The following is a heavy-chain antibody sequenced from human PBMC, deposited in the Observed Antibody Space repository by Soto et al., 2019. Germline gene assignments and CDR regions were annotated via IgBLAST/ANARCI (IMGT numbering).Heavy chain of an antibody. CDR1: GYSFTSYW. V-gene: IGHV5-51*01. CDR2: IYPGDSDT. J-gene: IGHJ6*02. CDR3: ARLGPLYYYDSSGYYYGAFYYYYGMDV. D-gene: IGHD3-22*01. Sequence: PGESLKISCKGSGYSFTSYWIGWVRQMPGKDLEWMGIIYPGDSDTRYSPSFQGQVTISADKSISTAYLQWSSLKASDTAMYYCARLGPLYYYDSSGYYYGAFYYYYGMDVWGQGTTVTVSS.